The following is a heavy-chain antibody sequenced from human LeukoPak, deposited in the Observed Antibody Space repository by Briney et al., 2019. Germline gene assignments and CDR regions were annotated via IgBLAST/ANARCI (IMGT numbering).Heavy chain of an antibody. Sequence: SETLSLTCAVYGGSFSGYYWSWIRQPPGKGLEWIGEINHSGSTNYNPSLKSRVTISVDTSKNQFSLKLSSVTAADTAVYYCARAWYYFDYWGQGTLVTVSS. J-gene: IGHJ4*02. V-gene: IGHV4-34*01. CDR3: ARAWYYFDY. CDR2: INHSGST. CDR1: GGSFSGYY.